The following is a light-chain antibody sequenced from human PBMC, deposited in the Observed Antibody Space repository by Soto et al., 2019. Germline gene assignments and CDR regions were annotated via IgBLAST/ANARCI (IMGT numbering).Light chain of an antibody. J-gene: IGKJ5*01. Sequence: IQMTQSPSTLSASVGDRVTITCQASESISNWLAWYQQKPGKAPKLLIYKASSLESGVPARFSGSGSGTEFTLTISSLQPDDFASYYCHQYNTYSITFGQGTRLEIE. CDR2: KAS. V-gene: IGKV1-5*03. CDR3: HQYNTYSIT. CDR1: ESISNW.